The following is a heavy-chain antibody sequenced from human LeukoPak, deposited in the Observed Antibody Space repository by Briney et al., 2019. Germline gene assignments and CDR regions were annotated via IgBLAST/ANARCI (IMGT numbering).Heavy chain of an antibody. CDR3: ARGDLHSSSWYYFDY. D-gene: IGHD6-13*01. Sequence: SETLSLTCTVSGGSISSGDYYWSWIPQPPGKGLEWIGYIYYSGSTYYNPSLKSRVTISVDTSKNQFSLKLSSVTAADTAVYYCARGDLHSSSWYYFDYWGQGTLVTVSS. CDR1: GGSISSGDYY. CDR2: IYYSGST. V-gene: IGHV4-30-4*01. J-gene: IGHJ4*02.